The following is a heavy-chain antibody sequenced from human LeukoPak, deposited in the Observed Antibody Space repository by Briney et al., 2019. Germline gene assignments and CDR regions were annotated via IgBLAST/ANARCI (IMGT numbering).Heavy chain of an antibody. CDR2: ISYDGSHK. CDR3: ARDVDTSNHMSIFDP. D-gene: IGHD2-21*01. J-gene: IGHJ5*02. V-gene: IGHV3-30*03. CDR1: GFTFSSYG. Sequence: GRSLRLSCAASGFTFSSYGMHWVRQAPGKGLEWVALISYDGSHKYYADSVKGRFTISRDNSRNTLYLQMSSLRAEDTAVYSCARDVDTSNHMSIFDPWGQGTLVTVSS.